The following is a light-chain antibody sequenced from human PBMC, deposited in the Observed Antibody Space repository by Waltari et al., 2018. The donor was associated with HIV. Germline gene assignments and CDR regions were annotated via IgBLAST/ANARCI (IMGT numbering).Light chain of an antibody. Sequence: QSALTQPPSVSASPGQSVTISCTGGSSDVGGYNRVSWYQQTPGTAPKLIIYEVSNRPSGVPDRFSGSKSGNTASLTISGLQPEDEADYFCSSYTSSSTYVIFGGGIKLTVL. CDR3: SSYTSSSTYVI. CDR1: SSDVGGYNR. CDR2: EVS. V-gene: IGLV2-18*02. J-gene: IGLJ2*01.